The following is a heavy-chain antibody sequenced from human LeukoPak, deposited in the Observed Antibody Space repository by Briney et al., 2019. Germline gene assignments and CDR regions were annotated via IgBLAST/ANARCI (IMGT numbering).Heavy chain of an antibody. CDR1: GGSISSGSYY. CDR2: IYTSGST. D-gene: IGHD2-2*01. J-gene: IGHJ3*02. Sequence: SQTLSLTCTVSGGSISSGSYYWRWIRQPAGKGLEWIGRIYTSGSTHYNPSLKSRVTISVDTSKNQFSLKLSSVTAADTAVYYCARVPAFPGAFDIWGQGTMVTVSS. V-gene: IGHV4-61*02. CDR3: ARVPAFPGAFDI.